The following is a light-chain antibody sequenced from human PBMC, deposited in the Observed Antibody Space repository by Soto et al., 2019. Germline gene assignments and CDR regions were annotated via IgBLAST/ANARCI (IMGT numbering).Light chain of an antibody. CDR2: SNY. J-gene: IGLJ2*01. CDR3: AAWDDSLNGVL. V-gene: IGLV1-44*01. CDR1: SSNIGSNT. Sequence: QSVLTQPPSESRTPGQRVTISCSGSSSNIGSNTVNWYQQLPGTAPKLLIYSNYQRPSGVPDRFSGSKSGTSASLAISGLQSEDEAHYYCAAWDDSLNGVLFGGGTKVTLL.